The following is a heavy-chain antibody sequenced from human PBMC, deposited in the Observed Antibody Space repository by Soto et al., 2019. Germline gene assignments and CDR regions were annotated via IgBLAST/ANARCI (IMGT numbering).Heavy chain of an antibody. D-gene: IGHD2-15*01. J-gene: IGHJ6*04. CDR2: IWYDGSNK. V-gene: IGHV3-33*01. CDR1: GFTFSSYG. CDR3: ARSSPLLHYYSGMDV. Sequence: QVQLVESGGGVVQPGRSLRLSCAASGFTFSSYGMHWVRQAPGKGLEWVAVIWYDGSNKYYADSVKGRFTISRDNSKNTRYLQMNSLRAEDTAVYYCARSSPLLHYYSGMDVWCKGNTVTVSS.